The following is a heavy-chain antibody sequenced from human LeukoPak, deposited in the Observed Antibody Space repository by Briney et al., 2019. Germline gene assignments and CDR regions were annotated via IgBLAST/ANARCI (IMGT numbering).Heavy chain of an antibody. V-gene: IGHV4-4*07. J-gene: IGHJ6*03. CDR2: IYTSGST. D-gene: IGHD1-1*01. CDR1: GGSISSYY. CDR3: ARVSWFPGTSYYYMDV. Sequence: SETLSLTCTVSGGSISSYYWSWIRQPAGKGLEWIGRIYTSGSTNYNPSLKSRVTMSVDTSKNQFSLKLSSVTDADTAVYYCARVSWFPGTSYYYMDVWGKGTTVTVSS.